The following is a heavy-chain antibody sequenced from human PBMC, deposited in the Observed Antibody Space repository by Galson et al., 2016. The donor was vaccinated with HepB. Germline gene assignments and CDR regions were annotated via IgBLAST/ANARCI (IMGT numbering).Heavy chain of an antibody. CDR1: GLTFSSYT. D-gene: IGHD5-24*01. CDR2: ISSTSEFL. Sequence: SLRLSCAASGLTFSSYTLRWVRQAPGKGPEWVSLISSTSEFLCYADSVTGRFTISRDNAKNSVYLQMNRLRAEDTAVYYCAIFWGDGYNSLDHWGQGTLVTVSS. V-gene: IGHV3-21*01. J-gene: IGHJ4*02. CDR3: AIFWGDGYNSLDH.